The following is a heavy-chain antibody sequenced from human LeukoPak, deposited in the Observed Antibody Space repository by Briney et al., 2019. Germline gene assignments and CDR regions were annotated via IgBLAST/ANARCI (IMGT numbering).Heavy chain of an antibody. CDR3: ARGALISRTRGYSYGYDY. J-gene: IGHJ4*02. V-gene: IGHV1-3*01. D-gene: IGHD5-18*01. Sequence: ASVKVSCKASGYTFTSYPMHWVRQAPGQRLEWMGWINAGNGNTKYSQNFQDGVTITRDTSASTAYMELSSLRSEDTAVYYCARGALISRTRGYSYGYDYWGQGTLVTVSS. CDR1: GYTFTSYP. CDR2: INAGNGNT.